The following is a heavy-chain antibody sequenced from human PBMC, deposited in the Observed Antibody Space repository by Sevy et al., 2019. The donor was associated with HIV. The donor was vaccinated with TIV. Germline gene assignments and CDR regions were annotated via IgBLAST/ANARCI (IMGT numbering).Heavy chain of an antibody. CDR3: ARDNLLPIMVSMVRGALSYYFDY. D-gene: IGHD3-10*01. CDR1: GFTFSSYG. V-gene: IGHV3-33*01. J-gene: IGHJ4*02. Sequence: GGSLRLSCAASGFTFSSYGMHWVRQAPGKGLEWVAVIWYDGINRYYADSVKGRSTISRDNSKNTLYLQMNILRAEDTAVYYCARDNLLPIMVSMVRGALSYYFDYWGQGTLVTVSS. CDR2: IWYDGINR.